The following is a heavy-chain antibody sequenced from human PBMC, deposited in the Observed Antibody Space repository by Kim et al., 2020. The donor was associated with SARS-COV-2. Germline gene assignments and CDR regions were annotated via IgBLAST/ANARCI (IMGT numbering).Heavy chain of an antibody. CDR1: GFTFSNAW. Sequence: GGSLRLSCAASGFTFSNAWMSWVRQAPGKGLEWVGRIKRKSDGGTTDHATSVKGRFTISRDDSENTVYLQMNSLETEDTALYYCTTYEYWGQGTLVTVSS. V-gene: IGHV3-15*05. J-gene: IGHJ4*02. CDR3: TTYEY. CDR2: IKRKSDGGTT.